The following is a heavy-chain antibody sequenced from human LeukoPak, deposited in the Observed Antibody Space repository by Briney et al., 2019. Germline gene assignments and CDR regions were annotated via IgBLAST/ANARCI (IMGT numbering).Heavy chain of an antibody. CDR3: ARAGWELLYFDY. J-gene: IGHJ4*02. Sequence: QPGRSLRLSCAASGFTFSSYAMHWVRQAPGKGLEWVAVISYDGSNKYYADSVKGRFTISRDNSKNTLYLQMNSLRAEDTAVYYCARAGWELLYFDYWGQGTLVTVSS. CDR2: ISYDGSNK. V-gene: IGHV3-30-3*01. CDR1: GFTFSSYA. D-gene: IGHD1-26*01.